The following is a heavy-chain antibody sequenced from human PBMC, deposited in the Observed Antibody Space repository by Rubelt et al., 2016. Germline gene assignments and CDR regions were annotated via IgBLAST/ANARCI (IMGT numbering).Heavy chain of an antibody. CDR2: IHHGGNT. V-gene: IGHV4-38-2*02. CDR1: GYSITKGFH. Sequence: ESGPGLVKPSETLSLTCTVSGYSITKGFHWGWIRQPPGKGLEWIGNIHHGGNTYYNPSLKSRVTLSVDSSNNQYSLKLSSVTAADTAVYYCARRPDGLRDDEYFDYWGQGALVTVSS. J-gene: IGHJ4*02. CDR3: ARRPDGLRDDEYFDY. D-gene: IGHD5-12*01.